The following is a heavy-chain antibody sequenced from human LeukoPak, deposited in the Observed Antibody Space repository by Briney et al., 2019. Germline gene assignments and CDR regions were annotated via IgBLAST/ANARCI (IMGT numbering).Heavy chain of an antibody. CDR1: GGSFSGYY. CDR2: INHSGST. J-gene: IGHJ4*02. Sequence: PSETLSLTCAVYGGSFSGYYWSWIRQPPGKGLEWIGEINHSGSTNYNPSLKSRVTISVDTSKNQFSLKLSSVTAADTAVYYCARGLITMVRGELGYWGQGTLVTVSS. CDR3: ARGLITMVRGELGY. D-gene: IGHD3-10*01. V-gene: IGHV4-34*01.